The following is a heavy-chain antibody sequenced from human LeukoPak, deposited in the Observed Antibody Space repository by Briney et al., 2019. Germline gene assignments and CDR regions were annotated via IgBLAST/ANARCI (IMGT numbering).Heavy chain of an antibody. D-gene: IGHD2-2*01. V-gene: IGHV5-51*01. CDR1: GYIFTNYW. Sequence: GESLKFSCKGSGYIFTNYWIGGGRQMPGKGLEWLGMIYPGDSDTIYSPSFQGQVTISADKSITTAHLQWSSLKPSDTAMYYCARLGAIVVVPDAMPDWYCDLWGRGTLVTVSS. J-gene: IGHJ2*01. CDR3: ARLGAIVVVPDAMPDWYCDL. CDR2: IYPGDSDT.